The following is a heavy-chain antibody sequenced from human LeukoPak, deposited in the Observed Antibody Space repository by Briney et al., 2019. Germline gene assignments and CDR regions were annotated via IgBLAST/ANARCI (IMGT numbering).Heavy chain of an antibody. CDR3: ACLTTADAFDI. CDR2: IYHSGST. J-gene: IGHJ3*02. D-gene: IGHD3-22*01. Sequence: SETLSLTCTVSGYSISSGYYWGCIRQPPGKGLEWIGSIYHSGSTYYNPSLKSRVTISVDTSKNQFSLKLSSVTAADTAVYYCACLTTADAFDIWGQGTMVTVSP. V-gene: IGHV4-38-2*02. CDR1: GYSISSGYY.